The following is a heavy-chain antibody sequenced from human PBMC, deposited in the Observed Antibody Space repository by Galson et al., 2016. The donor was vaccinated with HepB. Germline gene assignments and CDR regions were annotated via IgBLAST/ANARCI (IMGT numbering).Heavy chain of an antibody. J-gene: IGHJ4*02. Sequence: SVKVSCKASGGSFTSYAISWVRQAPGQGLEWMGGIVPIFATPNYAQKFQGRVTITADGSTSTAYMELSSLRSDDTAVYYCAIGSCSSAGCYTLDYWGQGTLVTISS. V-gene: IGHV1-69*13. CDR2: IVPIFATP. CDR1: GGSFTSYA. CDR3: AIGSCSSAGCYTLDY. D-gene: IGHD2-2*02.